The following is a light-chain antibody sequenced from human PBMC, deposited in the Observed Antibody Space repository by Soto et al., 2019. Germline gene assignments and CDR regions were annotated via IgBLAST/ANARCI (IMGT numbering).Light chain of an antibody. V-gene: IGKV3-15*01. CDR3: QQYNHFPQWT. CDR2: GAS. Sequence: EIVMTQSQATLSVSPGERATLSCRASQSVSSNLAWYQQQPGQAPRLLIYGASTRATGIPARFSGSASGTEFTITISSLLYEDFAVYCCQQYNHFPQWTFGNGTKVAIK. CDR1: QSVSSN. J-gene: IGKJ1*01.